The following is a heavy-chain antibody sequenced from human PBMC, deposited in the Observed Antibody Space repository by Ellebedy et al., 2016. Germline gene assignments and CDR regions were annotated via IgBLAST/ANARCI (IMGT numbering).Heavy chain of an antibody. Sequence: GGSLRLSCAASGFTFSSYGMHWVRQAPGKGLEWVAVIWYDGSNKYYADSVKGRFTVSRDNSKNTLYLQMNSLRAEDTAVYYCASGGRYYDSSGYYSDAFDIWGQGTMVTVSS. D-gene: IGHD3-22*01. J-gene: IGHJ3*02. CDR1: GFTFSSYG. CDR3: ASGGRYYDSSGYYSDAFDI. V-gene: IGHV3-33*08. CDR2: IWYDGSNK.